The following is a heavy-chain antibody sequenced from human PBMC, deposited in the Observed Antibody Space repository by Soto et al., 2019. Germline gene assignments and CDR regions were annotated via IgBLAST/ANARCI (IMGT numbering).Heavy chain of an antibody. CDR1: GGSISSYY. J-gene: IGHJ4*02. CDR2: IYYSGST. V-gene: IGHV4-59*01. D-gene: IGHD6-19*01. Sequence: SETLSLTCTFSGGSISSYYWSWIRQPPGKGLEWIGYIYYSGSTNYNPSLKSRVTISVDTSKNQFSLKLSSVTAADTAVYYCARGSSGWYADYWGQGTLVTVSS. CDR3: ARGSSGWYADY.